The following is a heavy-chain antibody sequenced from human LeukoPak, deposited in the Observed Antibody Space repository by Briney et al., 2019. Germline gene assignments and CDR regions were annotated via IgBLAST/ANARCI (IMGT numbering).Heavy chain of an antibody. D-gene: IGHD3-16*01. CDR3: ARHWGYGTGFFDY. CDR1: GGSISSYY. Sequence: PSGTLSLTCTVPGGSISSYYWSWIRQPPGKGLEWIGYIYYSGSTNYNPSLKSRLTISVDTSKNQFSLKLSSVTAADTAVYYCARHWGYGTGFFDYWGQGTLVTVSS. CDR2: IYYSGST. J-gene: IGHJ4*02. V-gene: IGHV4-59*08.